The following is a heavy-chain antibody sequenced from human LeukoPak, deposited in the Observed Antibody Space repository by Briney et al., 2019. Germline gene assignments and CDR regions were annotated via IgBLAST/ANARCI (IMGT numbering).Heavy chain of an antibody. D-gene: IGHD6-19*01. V-gene: IGHV3-30*03. CDR3: ARVGSSGYSLFDY. CDR1: GFTFSNYG. CDR2: ISFDGSNK. J-gene: IGHJ4*02. Sequence: GGSLRLSCAASGFTFSNYGMHWVRQAPGKGLEWVAFISFDGSNKYYEESVKGRFTISRDNSKNTVYLQMNSLRAEDTAVYYCARVGSSGYSLFDYWGQGTLVTVSS.